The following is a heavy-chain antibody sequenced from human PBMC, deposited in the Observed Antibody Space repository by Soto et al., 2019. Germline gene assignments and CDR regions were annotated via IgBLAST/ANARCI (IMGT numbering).Heavy chain of an antibody. D-gene: IGHD2-15*01. CDR2: ISGGGLST. CDR1: GFTFTSFA. J-gene: IGHJ4*02. V-gene: IGHV3-23*01. CDR3: AKGARVVAASPTDY. Sequence: PGGSLRLSCAASGFTFTSFAMTWVRQTPGKGLEWVSSISGGGLSTYYSDAVKGRFTISRDNSKNTLYLQMNSLRAEDTALYYCAKGARVVAASPTDYWGQGTLVTVSS.